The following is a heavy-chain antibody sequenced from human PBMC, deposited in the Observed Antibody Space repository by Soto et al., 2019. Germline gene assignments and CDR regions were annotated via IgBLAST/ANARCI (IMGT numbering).Heavy chain of an antibody. Sequence: PGGSLTLSSAASGFTFSSYAMSWVRQAPGKGLEWVSAISGSVGSTYYADSVKGRFTISRDNSKNTLYLQMNSLRAEDTAVYYCAKEYSLGWKAFNYWGQCTLVTVSS. CDR3: AKEYSLGWKAFNY. CDR1: GFTFSSYA. V-gene: IGHV3-23*01. J-gene: IGHJ4*02. D-gene: IGHD6-19*01. CDR2: ISGSVGST.